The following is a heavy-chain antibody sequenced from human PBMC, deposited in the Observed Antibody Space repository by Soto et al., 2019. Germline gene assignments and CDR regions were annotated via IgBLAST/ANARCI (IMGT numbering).Heavy chain of an antibody. D-gene: IGHD2-15*01. CDR2: VNAGNGNT. Sequence: ASVKVSFKASGFAFTNYAMQWVRQAPGQRLEWMGWVNAGNGNTKYSQKFLGRVTITRDTSASTAYMELSSLRFEDTAVYYCARGIPGSCGGATCYSGWFDPWG. CDR1: GFAFTNYA. J-gene: IGHJ5*02. V-gene: IGHV1-3*01. CDR3: ARGIPGSCGGATCYSGWFDP.